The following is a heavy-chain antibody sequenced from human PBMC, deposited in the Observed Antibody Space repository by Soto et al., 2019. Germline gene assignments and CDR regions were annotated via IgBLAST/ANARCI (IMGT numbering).Heavy chain of an antibody. Sequence: EVQVTESEGGLVKPGGSLRLSCEVSGLKFSDAWMNWVRQAPGKGLEWVGRMKSYGGGTDYAAPVKGRFTISRDDSKNTVFLQMESLKDDDTAVYYCVWESKVFGAWHWGQGNLVTVSS. CDR3: VWESKVFGAWH. J-gene: IGHJ4*02. D-gene: IGHD1-26*01. CDR1: GLKFSDAW. V-gene: IGHV3-15*07. CDR2: MKSYGGGT.